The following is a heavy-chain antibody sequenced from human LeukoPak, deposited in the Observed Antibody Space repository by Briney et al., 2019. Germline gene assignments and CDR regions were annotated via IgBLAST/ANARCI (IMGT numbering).Heavy chain of an antibody. V-gene: IGHV3-30*18. Sequence: GGSLRLSCAASGFTFSSYGMHWVRQAPGKGLEWVAIISYDGSNKYYADSVKGRFTISRDNSKNTLYLQMNSLRAEDTAFYYCAKILTAGQWLVGSDYWGQGTLVTVSS. D-gene: IGHD6-19*01. CDR2: ISYDGSNK. CDR3: AKILTAGQWLVGSDY. J-gene: IGHJ4*02. CDR1: GFTFSSYG.